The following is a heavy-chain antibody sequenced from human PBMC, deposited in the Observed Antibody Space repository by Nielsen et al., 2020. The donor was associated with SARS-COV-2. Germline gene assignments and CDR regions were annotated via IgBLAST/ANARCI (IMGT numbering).Heavy chain of an antibody. J-gene: IGHJ4*02. D-gene: IGHD3-3*01. CDR1: GFTFSSYA. CDR3: AKVRAILPRATGPFDY. V-gene: IGHV3-23*01. Sequence: GGSLRLSCAASGFTFSSYAMSWVRQAPGKGLEWVSAISGSGGSTYYADSVKGRFTISRDNSKNTLYLQMNSLRAEDTAVYYCAKVRAILPRATGPFDYWGQGTLVTVSS. CDR2: ISGSGGST.